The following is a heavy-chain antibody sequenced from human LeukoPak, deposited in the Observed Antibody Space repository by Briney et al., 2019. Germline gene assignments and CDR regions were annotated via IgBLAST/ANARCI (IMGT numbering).Heavy chain of an antibody. V-gene: IGHV4-4*07. J-gene: IGHJ4*02. D-gene: IGHD5-18*01. Sequence: SETLSLTCTVSGDSISGYYWSWIRQPAGKGLEWIGRIYTSGSTNYNPSLKSRVTMSVDTSKNQFSLRLSSVTAADTAVYYCARENDRYGRIDYWGQGTQVTVSS. CDR2: IYTSGST. CDR1: GDSISGYY. CDR3: ARENDRYGRIDY.